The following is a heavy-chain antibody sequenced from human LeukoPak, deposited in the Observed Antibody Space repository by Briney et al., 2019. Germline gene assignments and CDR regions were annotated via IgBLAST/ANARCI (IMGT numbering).Heavy chain of an antibody. CDR1: GFTFSSYA. J-gene: IGHJ4*02. D-gene: IGHD3-22*01. V-gene: IGHV3-30-3*01. Sequence: PGRSLRLSCAASGFTFSSYAMHWVRQAPGKGLEWVAVISHDGSNKYYADSVKGRFTISRDNSKNTLYLQMNSLRAEGTAVYYCARGPHYYDSSGYYYRLLDYWGQGTLVTVSS. CDR2: ISHDGSNK. CDR3: ARGPHYYDSSGYYYRLLDY.